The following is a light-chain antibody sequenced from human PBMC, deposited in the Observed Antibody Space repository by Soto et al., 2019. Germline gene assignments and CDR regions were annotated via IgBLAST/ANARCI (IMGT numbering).Light chain of an antibody. CDR1: SSDVGTHSY. CDR2: DVT. V-gene: IGLV2-8*01. CDR3: MCYAGGNTWV. J-gene: IGLJ3*02. Sequence: QSALTQPPSASGSPGQSVTISCTGTSSDVGTHSYVSWYQQHAGKAPKLVIYDVTKRPSGVPDRFSGSKSGNTASLTVSGLQAEDEADYYCMCYAGGNTWVFGGGTKLTVL.